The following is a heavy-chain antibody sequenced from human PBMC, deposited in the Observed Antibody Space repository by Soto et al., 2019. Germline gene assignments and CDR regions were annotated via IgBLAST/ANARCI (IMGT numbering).Heavy chain of an antibody. D-gene: IGHD5-18*01. CDR3: VSDRGYGHASVPYS. CDR2: ISYDGGLQ. CDR1: GFTFTSYG. J-gene: IGHJ4*02. Sequence: QAHLVESGGGVVQPGRSLRLSCAASGFTFTSYGMHWVRQAPGTRLEWVAVISYDGGLQHYADSVKGRFTISRDNSKNMVLLQMNSLGAEDTAGYYCVSDRGYGHASVPYSWGQGTLVSVSS. V-gene: IGHV3-30*03.